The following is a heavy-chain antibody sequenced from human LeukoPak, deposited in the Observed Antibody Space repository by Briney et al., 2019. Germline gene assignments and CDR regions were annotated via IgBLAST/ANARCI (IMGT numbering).Heavy chain of an antibody. CDR1: GGSISSSSYY. J-gene: IGHJ5*02. D-gene: IGHD2-2*01. CDR3: ARRKAEEPGWGFNVVVVPAAMPEGWFDP. V-gene: IGHV4-39*07. Sequence: SETLSLTCTVSGGSISSSSYYWGWIRQPPGKGLEWIGGIYYSGSTYYNPSLKSRVTISVDTSKNQFSLKLSSVTAADTAVYYCARRKAEEPGWGFNVVVVPAAMPEGWFDPWGQGTLVTVSS. CDR2: IYYSGST.